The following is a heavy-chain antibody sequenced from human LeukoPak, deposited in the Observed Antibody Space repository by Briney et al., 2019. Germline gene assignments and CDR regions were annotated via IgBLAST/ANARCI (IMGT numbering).Heavy chain of an antibody. CDR1: GFTFSSYW. V-gene: IGHV3-7*03. Sequence: GGSLRLSCAASGFTFSSYWMSWVRQAPGKGLEWVANIKQDGSEKYYVDSVKGRFTISRDNAKNSLYLQMNSLRAEDTAVYYCASDDSGYGLDAFDIWGQGTMVTVSS. CDR2: IKQDGSEK. D-gene: IGHD5-12*01. J-gene: IGHJ3*02. CDR3: ASDDSGYGLDAFDI.